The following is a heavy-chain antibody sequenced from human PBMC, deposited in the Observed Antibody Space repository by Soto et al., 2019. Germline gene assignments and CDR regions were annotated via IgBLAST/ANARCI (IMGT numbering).Heavy chain of an antibody. D-gene: IGHD1-1*01. CDR1: GYTFNNYD. Sequence: ASVKVSCKASGYTFNNYDINWVRQATGQGLEWMGWLNPNSGNTGYTQKFQGRVTMTRNTSISTAYLELSSLRSEDTAVYYCATALALRIYNLDYWGQGTLVTVSS. CDR3: ATALALRIYNLDY. CDR2: LNPNSGNT. J-gene: IGHJ4*02. V-gene: IGHV1-8*01.